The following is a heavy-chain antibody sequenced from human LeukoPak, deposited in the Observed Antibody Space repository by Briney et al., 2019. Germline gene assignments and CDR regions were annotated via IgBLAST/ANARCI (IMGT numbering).Heavy chain of an antibody. CDR3: ASYLYWWSDLGY. Sequence: GGSLRLSCAASGLTFSTYFMTWVRQAPGKGLVWVSRISNDADGSGTTYADSVKGRFTISRDNAKNSLYLQMNSLRVEDTAVYYCASYLYWWSDLGYWGQGTLVTVSS. D-gene: IGHD2-8*02. J-gene: IGHJ4*02. CDR2: ISNDADGSGT. V-gene: IGHV3-74*01. CDR1: GLTFSTYF.